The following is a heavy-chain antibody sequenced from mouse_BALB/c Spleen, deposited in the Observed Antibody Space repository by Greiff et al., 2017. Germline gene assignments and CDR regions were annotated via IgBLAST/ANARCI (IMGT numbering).Heavy chain of an antibody. J-gene: IGHJ4*01. CDR3: GRNYYRYDGGYYYAMDY. D-gene: IGHD2-14*01. V-gene: IGHV1-37*01. CDR2: INPYNGDT. Sequence: VQLKQSGPELVKPGASVKISCKASGYSFTGYFMNWVKQSHGKSLEWIGRINPYNGDTFYNQKFKGKATLTVDKSSSTAHMELLSLTSEDSAVYYCGRNYYRYDGGYYYAMDYWGQGTSVTVSS. CDR1: GYSFTGYF.